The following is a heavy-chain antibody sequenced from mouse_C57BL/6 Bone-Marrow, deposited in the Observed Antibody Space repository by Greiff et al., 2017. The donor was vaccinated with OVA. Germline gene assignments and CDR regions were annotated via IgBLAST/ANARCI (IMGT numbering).Heavy chain of an antibody. D-gene: IGHD1-1*01. Sequence: DVHLVESGGGLVKPGGSLKLSCAASGFTFSSYAMSWVRQTPEKRLEWVATISAGGSYTYYTDNVKGRFTISRDNAMNNLYLQMSQLKSEDTAMYYCAREGGYGRIFFAYGGQGTRVTVSA. J-gene: IGHJ3*01. V-gene: IGHV5-4*01. CDR2: ISAGGSYT. CDR1: GFTFSSYA. CDR3: AREGGYGRIFFAY.